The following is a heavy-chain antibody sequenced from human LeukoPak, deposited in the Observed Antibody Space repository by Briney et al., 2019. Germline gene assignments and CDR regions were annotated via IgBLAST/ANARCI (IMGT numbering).Heavy chain of an antibody. V-gene: IGHV3-30-3*01. D-gene: IGHD2-2*01. CDR1: GFTFSSYA. CDR3: AKLVTAPILFHYYMDV. CDR2: ISYDGSNK. Sequence: GGSLRLSCAASGFTFSSYAMHWVRQAPGKGLEWVAVISYDGSNKYYADSVKGRFTTSRDHAKKTVYLQMNDVRDEDTAVYFCAKLVTAPILFHYYMDVWGKGTTVVVSS. J-gene: IGHJ6*03.